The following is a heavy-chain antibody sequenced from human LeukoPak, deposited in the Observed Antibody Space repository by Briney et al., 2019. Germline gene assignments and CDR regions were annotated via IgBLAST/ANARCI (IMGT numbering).Heavy chain of an antibody. CDR2: SIPIFGTA. CDR1: GGTFSSYA. V-gene: IGHV1-69*13. D-gene: IGHD2-2*01. CDR3: ARFPSEYCSSTSCYGDAFDI. Sequence: SVKASCKASGGTFSSYAISWVRQAPGQGLEWMGGSIPIFGTANYAQKFQGRVTITADESTSTAYMELSSLRSEDTAVYYCARFPSEYCSSTSCYGDAFDIWGQGTMVTVSS. J-gene: IGHJ3*02.